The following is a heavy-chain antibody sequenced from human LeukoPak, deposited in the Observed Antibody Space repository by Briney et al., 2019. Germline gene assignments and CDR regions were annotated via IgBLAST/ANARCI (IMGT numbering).Heavy chain of an antibody. CDR2: INPNSGGT. Sequence: ASVKVSCKASGYTFTSYGISWVRQAPGQGLEWMGRINPNSGGTNYAQKFQGRVTMTRDTSISTAYMELSRLRSDDTAVYYCARLSGSARGGFDYWGQGTLVTVSS. J-gene: IGHJ4*02. V-gene: IGHV1-2*06. D-gene: IGHD3-10*01. CDR1: GYTFTSYG. CDR3: ARLSGSARGGFDY.